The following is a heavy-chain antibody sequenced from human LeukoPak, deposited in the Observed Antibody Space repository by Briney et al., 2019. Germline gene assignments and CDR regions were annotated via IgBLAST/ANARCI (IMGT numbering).Heavy chain of an antibody. V-gene: IGHV3-23*01. CDR3: ARDDSSGYYGFDY. Sequence: GGSLRLSCAASGFTFSSYGMSWVRQAPGKGLEWVSGISGSGGNTYYADSVKGRFTISRDNAKNSLYLQMNSLRAEDTAVYYCARDDSSGYYGFDYWGQGTLVTVSS. CDR1: GFTFSSYG. J-gene: IGHJ4*02. CDR2: ISGSGGNT. D-gene: IGHD3-22*01.